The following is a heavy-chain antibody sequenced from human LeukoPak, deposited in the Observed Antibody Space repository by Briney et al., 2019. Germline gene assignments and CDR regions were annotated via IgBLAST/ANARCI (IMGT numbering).Heavy chain of an antibody. CDR3: IAFGDSNH. V-gene: IGHV3-53*01. J-gene: IGHJ5*02. CDR2: IHTSGDT. Sequence: GGSLRLSCAASGLTGSHNYVSWVRQAPGKGLEWVSAIHTSGDTCYADSVKGRFTISRDTSKNTLYLQINSLRVEDTAVYYCIAFGDSNHWGQGTLVTVSS. D-gene: IGHD4-17*01. CDR1: GLTGSHNY.